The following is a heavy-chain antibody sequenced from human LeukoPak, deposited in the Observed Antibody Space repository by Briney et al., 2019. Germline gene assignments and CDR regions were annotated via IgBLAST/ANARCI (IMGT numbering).Heavy chain of an antibody. J-gene: IGHJ4*02. V-gene: IGHV1-8*02. CDR1: GYTFTGYY. Sequence: ASVTVSFKASGYTFTGYYMHWVRQATGQGLEWMGWMNPNSGNTGYAQKFQGRVTMTRNTSISTAYMELSSLRSEDTAVYYCARGPREYWGQGTLVTVSS. CDR2: MNPNSGNT. CDR3: ARGPREY.